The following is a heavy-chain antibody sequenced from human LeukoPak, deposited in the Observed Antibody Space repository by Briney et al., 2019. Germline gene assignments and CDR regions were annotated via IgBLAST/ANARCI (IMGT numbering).Heavy chain of an antibody. J-gene: IGHJ5*02. CDR2: ISGSGGST. CDR1: GFTFSSYA. CDR3: ASHPKSGTTPQPVPVRFDP. Sequence: GGSLRLSCAASGFTFSSYAMSWVRQAPGKGLEWVSAISGSGGSTYYADSVKGRFTTSRDNSKNTLYLQMNSLRAEDTAVYYCASHPKSGTTPQPVPVRFDPWGQGTLVTVSS. D-gene: IGHD1-1*01. V-gene: IGHV3-23*01.